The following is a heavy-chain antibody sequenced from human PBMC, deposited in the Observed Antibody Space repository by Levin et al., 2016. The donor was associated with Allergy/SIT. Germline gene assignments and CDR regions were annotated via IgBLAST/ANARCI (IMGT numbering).Heavy chain of an antibody. D-gene: IGHD1-7*01. CDR2: ISSGRSYI. CDR3: ARDATGTSGPDTFDV. J-gene: IGHJ3*01. Sequence: GGSLRLSCVASGFTFGRYSMNWVRQAPGKGLEWVSSISSGRSYIYYAGSVKGRFAISRDNAKNSLYLQMNRLRAEDTAVYYCARDATGTSGPDTFDVWGQGTMVTVSS. V-gene: IGHV3-21*01. CDR1: GFTFGRYS.